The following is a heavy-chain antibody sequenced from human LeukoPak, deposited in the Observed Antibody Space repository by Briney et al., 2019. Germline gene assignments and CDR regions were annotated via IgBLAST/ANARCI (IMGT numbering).Heavy chain of an antibody. CDR3: ARHGSLTSSGYYVHHYMDV. CDR1: GGSISSSSYC. V-gene: IGHV4-39*01. Sequence: SETLSLTCTVSGGSISSSSYCWGWIRQPPGEGLEWVGIIYSSGSTYYNPSLKSRVSISADRSKNQFSLKLSSVTAADTGVYFCARHGSLTSSGYYVHHYMDVWGKGTTVTVSS. CDR2: IYSSGST. D-gene: IGHD3-22*01. J-gene: IGHJ6*03.